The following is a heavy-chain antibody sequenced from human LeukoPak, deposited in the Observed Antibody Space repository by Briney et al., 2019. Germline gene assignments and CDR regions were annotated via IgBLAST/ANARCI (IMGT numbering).Heavy chain of an antibody. V-gene: IGHV3-9*01. CDR2: ISWNSGSI. J-gene: IGHJ3*02. CDR1: GFTFDDYA. CDR3: AKGERTTAWYMVRI. Sequence: PGGSLRLSCAASGFTFDDYAMHWVRQAPGKGLEWVSGISWNSGSIGYADSVKGRFTISRDNAKNSLYLQMNSLRAEDTALYYCAKGERTTAWYMVRIWGRGTKVTVSS. D-gene: IGHD1-20*01.